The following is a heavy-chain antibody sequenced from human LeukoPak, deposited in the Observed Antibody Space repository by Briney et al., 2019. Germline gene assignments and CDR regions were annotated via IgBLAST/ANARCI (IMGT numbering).Heavy chain of an antibody. D-gene: IGHD3-10*01. CDR2: ISSSSSYI. V-gene: IGHV3-21*04. CDR1: GFTFSSYS. CDR3: AKDHRITMVRGGVDY. Sequence: GGSLRLSCAASGFTFSSYSMNWVRQAPGKGLEWVSSISSSSSYIYYADSVKGRFTISRDNAKNSLYLQMNSLRAEDTALYYCAKDHRITMVRGGVDYWGQGTLVTVSS. J-gene: IGHJ4*02.